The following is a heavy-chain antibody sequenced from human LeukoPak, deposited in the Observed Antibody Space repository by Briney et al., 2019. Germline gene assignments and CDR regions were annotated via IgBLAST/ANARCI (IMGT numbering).Heavy chain of an antibody. D-gene: IGHD5-18*01. CDR3: ARVFQDTAMAHFDY. V-gene: IGHV4-34*01. Sequence: KPSETLSLTCAVYGGSFSGYYWSWIRQPPGKGLEWIGEINHSGSTNYNPSLKSRVTISVDTSKNQFSLKLSSVAAADTAVYYCARVFQDTAMAHFDYWGQGTLVTVSS. CDR1: GGSFSGYY. CDR2: INHSGST. J-gene: IGHJ4*02.